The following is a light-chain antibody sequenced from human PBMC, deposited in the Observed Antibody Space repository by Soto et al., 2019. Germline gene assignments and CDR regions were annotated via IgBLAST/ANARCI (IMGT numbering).Light chain of an antibody. J-gene: IGKJ5*01. CDR1: QTLSRSW. CDR3: QQYDRPPIT. Sequence: EFVLTQSPGTLSLSPGERATLSCRATQTLSRSWLAWYQHKAGQAPRLLVSGASRRATGIPDRFSGGGAGTDFTLTIGRLEPEDSALYYCQQYDRPPITFGQGTRLEIK. CDR2: GAS. V-gene: IGKV3-20*01.